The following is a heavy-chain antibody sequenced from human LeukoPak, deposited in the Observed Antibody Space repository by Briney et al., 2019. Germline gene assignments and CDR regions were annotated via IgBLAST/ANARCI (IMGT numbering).Heavy chain of an antibody. CDR1: GGSISSSSYY. V-gene: IGHV4-39*07. Sequence: SETLSLTCTVSGGSISSSSYYWGWIRQPPGKGLEWIGSIYYSGSTYYNPSLKSRVTISVDTSKNQFSLKLSSVTAADTAVYYCARDPKVTDRDAFDIWGQGTMVTVSS. J-gene: IGHJ3*02. CDR2: IYYSGST. D-gene: IGHD4-17*01. CDR3: ARDPKVTDRDAFDI.